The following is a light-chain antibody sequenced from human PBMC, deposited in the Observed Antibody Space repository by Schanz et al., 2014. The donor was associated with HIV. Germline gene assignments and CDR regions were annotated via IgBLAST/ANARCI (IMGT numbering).Light chain of an antibody. CDR1: QRLSSNF. CDR3: QYFGNSGGT. V-gene: IGKV3-20*01. Sequence: EIVLTQSPGSLSLSPGGRATLSCGASQRLSSNFLAWYQQKPGQPPRLLIYGASNRATGIPDRFSGSGSGTDFTLTINRLEPEDFAVYYCQYFGNSGGTFGGGTKVEIK. J-gene: IGKJ4*01. CDR2: GAS.